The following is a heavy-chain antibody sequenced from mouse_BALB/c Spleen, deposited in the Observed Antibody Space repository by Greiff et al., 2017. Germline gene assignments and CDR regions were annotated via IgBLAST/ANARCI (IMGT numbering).Heavy chain of an antibody. D-gene: IGHD2-10*02. CDR2: INPSSGYT. J-gene: IGHJ4*01. V-gene: IGHV1-4*02. CDR1: GYTFTSYT. CDR3: ARYGYGNYVGYAMDY. Sequence: VQLQQSAAELARPGASVKMSCKASGYTFTSYTMHWVKQRPGQGLEWIGYINPSSGYTEYNQKFKDKTTLTADKSSSTAYMQLSSLTSEDSAVYYCARYGYGNYVGYAMDYWGQGTSVTVSS.